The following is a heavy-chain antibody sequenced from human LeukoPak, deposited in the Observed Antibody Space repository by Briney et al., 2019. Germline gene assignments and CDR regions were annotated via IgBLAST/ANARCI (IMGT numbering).Heavy chain of an antibody. J-gene: IGHJ4*02. CDR2: TSPDESHK. Sequence: PGGSLRLSCAASGFSFSNYPMHWVRQAPGKGVGWVAVTSPDESHKYYADSVQGRFTISRDNSRSTLYVQMDSLRVEDTAIYYCVRDPIRGPPDYFDYWGQGTLVTVSS. D-gene: IGHD1-14*01. CDR1: GFSFSNYP. V-gene: IGHV3-30-3*01. CDR3: VRDPIRGPPDYFDY.